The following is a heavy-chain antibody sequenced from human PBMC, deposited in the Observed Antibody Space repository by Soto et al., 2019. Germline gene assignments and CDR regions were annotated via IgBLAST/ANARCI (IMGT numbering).Heavy chain of an antibody. Sequence: PSETLSLTCAVYGGSFSGYYWSWIRQPPGKGLEWIGEINHSGSTNYNPSLKSRVTISVDTSKNQFSLKLSSVTAADTAVYYCARGDYRAFYYYYYMDVWGKGTTVTVSS. V-gene: IGHV4-34*01. D-gene: IGHD3-16*01. J-gene: IGHJ6*03. CDR1: GGSFSGYY. CDR3: ARGDYRAFYYYYYMDV. CDR2: INHSGST.